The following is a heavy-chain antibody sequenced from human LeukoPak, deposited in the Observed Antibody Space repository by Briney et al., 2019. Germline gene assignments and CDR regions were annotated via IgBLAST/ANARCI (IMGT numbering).Heavy chain of an antibody. V-gene: IGHV3-23*01. CDR1: GFTFSSYA. CDR2: ISGSGGST. J-gene: IGHJ3*02. CDR3: ARVIRRITMIVAAGDAFDI. D-gene: IGHD3-22*01. Sequence: PGGSLRLSCAASGFTFSSYAMSWVRQAPGKGLEWVSAISGSGGSTYYADSVKGRFTISRDNSKNTLYLQMNSLRAEDTAVYYCARVIRRITMIVAAGDAFDIWGQGTMVTVSS.